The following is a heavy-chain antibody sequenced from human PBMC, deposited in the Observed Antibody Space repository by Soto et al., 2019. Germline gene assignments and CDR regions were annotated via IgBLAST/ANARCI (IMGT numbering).Heavy chain of an antibody. CDR3: ARDLDSSSCFDY. CDR2: IYYSGST. J-gene: IGHJ4*02. D-gene: IGHD6-13*01. CDR1: GGSISSSSYY. Sequence: SETLSLTCTVSGGSISSSSYYWDWIRQPPGKGLQWIGNIYYSGSTYYNPSLKSRVTISVDTSKNQFSLKLSYVTAADTAVYYCARDLDSSSCFDYWGQGTLVTVSS. V-gene: IGHV4-39*02.